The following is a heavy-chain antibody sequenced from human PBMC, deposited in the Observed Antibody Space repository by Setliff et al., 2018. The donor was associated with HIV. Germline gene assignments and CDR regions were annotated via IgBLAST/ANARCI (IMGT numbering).Heavy chain of an antibody. Sequence: SETLSLTCSVSGDSISTYYWSWVRQPPGKGLEWIGYISPSGTTDYNPSLKSRVTLSVELSKNHFSLELTSVTAADTAVYYCARQSYYVTGSFYTDVFDLWGQGTVVTVSS. CDR2: ISPSGTT. D-gene: IGHD3-10*01. V-gene: IGHV4-4*08. J-gene: IGHJ3*01. CDR3: ARQSYYVTGSFYTDVFDL. CDR1: GDSISTYY.